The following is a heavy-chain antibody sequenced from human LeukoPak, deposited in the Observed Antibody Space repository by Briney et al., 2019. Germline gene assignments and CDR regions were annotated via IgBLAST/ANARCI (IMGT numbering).Heavy chain of an antibody. CDR3: AIIQYSSSWYYFDY. V-gene: IGHV1-2*02. Sequence: ASVTVSCKASGYTFTGYYMHWVRQAPGQGLEWMGWINPNSGGTNYAQKFQGRVTMTRDTSISTAYMELSSLRSEDTAVYYCAIIQYSSSWYYFDYWGQGTLVTVSS. J-gene: IGHJ4*02. D-gene: IGHD6-13*01. CDR2: INPNSGGT. CDR1: GYTFTGYY.